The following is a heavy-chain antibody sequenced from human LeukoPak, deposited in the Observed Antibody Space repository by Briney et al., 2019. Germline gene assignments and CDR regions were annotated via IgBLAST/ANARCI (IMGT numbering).Heavy chain of an antibody. Sequence: PGGSLRLSCAASGFTFSSYAMSWVRQAPGKGLEWVSTISGSGGNTYYADSVKGRFTISRDNSKNTLYLQMNSLRAEDTAVYYCAKDHQYITIFEVVIGWFDPWGRGTLVTVSS. CDR3: AKDHQYITIFEVVIGWFDP. CDR2: ISGSGGNT. CDR1: GFTFSSYA. J-gene: IGHJ5*02. D-gene: IGHD3-3*01. V-gene: IGHV3-23*01.